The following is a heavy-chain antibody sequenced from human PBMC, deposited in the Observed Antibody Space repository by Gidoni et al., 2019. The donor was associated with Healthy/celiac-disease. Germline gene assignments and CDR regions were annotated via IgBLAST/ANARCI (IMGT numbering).Heavy chain of an antibody. CDR2: IYHSGST. CDR1: GGPISSGGYS. V-gene: IGHV4-30-2*01. CDR3: ARGTHYDYVWGSYRYFDY. Sequence: QLQLQESGSGLVKPSQTLSLTCAVSGGPISSGGYSWSWIRQPPGKGLEWIGYIYHSGSTYYNPSLKSRVTISVDRSKNQFSLKLSSVTAADTAVYYCARGTHYDYVWGSYRYFDYWGQGTLVTVSS. J-gene: IGHJ4*02. D-gene: IGHD3-16*02.